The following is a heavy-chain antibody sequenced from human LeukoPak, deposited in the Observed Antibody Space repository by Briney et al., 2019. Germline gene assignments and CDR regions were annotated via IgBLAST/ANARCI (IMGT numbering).Heavy chain of an antibody. CDR3: ARVWEGSDSYYRPSDY. D-gene: IGHD3-10*01. V-gene: IGHV3-11*01. CDR1: GFTFSDYY. J-gene: IGHJ4*02. Sequence: GGSLRLSCAASGFTFSDYYMSWIRQAPGKGLEWVSYISSSGNIIYSADSVKGRFTISRDNAKNSLYLQINSLRAEDTAVYYCARVWEGSDSYYRPSDYWGQGTLVTVSS. CDR2: ISSSGNII.